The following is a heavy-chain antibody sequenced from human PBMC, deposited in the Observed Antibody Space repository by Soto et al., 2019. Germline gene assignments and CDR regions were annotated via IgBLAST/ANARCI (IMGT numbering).Heavy chain of an antibody. V-gene: IGHV1-18*04. J-gene: IGHJ2*01. D-gene: IGHD5-12*01. CDR1: GYSFTTYG. CDR2: ISPYNGDT. CDR3: ARAIWLQLSDWCFDL. Sequence: QVQLVQSGDEVKKPGASLNVSCKTSGYSFTTYGISWVRQAPGQGLEWMAWISPYNGDTSYAQRLQGRVTVTTDTSTSTAYTELRSLRYDDTAVYYCARAIWLQLSDWCFDLWGRGTLVTVSS.